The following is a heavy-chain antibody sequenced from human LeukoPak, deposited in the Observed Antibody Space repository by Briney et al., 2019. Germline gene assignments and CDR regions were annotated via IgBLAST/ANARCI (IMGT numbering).Heavy chain of an antibody. D-gene: IGHD2-2*01. Sequence: PGGSLRLSCAASGFSFSNYWMSWVRQAPGKGLEWVANMKQDGSDKYYVDSVKGRFTISRDNAKNSLFLQMNSLRAEDSAVYYCARDHYFAVVPAAGAFDIWGQGTMVTVSS. V-gene: IGHV3-7*01. CDR1: GFSFSNYW. CDR3: ARDHYFAVVPAAGAFDI. J-gene: IGHJ3*02. CDR2: MKQDGSDK.